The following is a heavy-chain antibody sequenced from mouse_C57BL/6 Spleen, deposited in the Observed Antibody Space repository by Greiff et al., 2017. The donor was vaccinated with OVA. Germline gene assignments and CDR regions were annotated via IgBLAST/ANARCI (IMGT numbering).Heavy chain of an antibody. CDR3: ARRGVYYYGSSSEAAATMDY. CDR2: ISSGSSTI. V-gene: IGHV5-17*01. CDR1: GFTFSDYG. J-gene: IGHJ4*01. D-gene: IGHD1-1*01. Sequence: EVKLVESGGGLVKPGGSLKLSCAASGFTFSDYGMHWVRQAPEKGLEWVAYISSGSSTIYYADTVKGRFTISRDNAKNTLFLQMTSLRSEDTAMYYCARRGVYYYGSSSEAAATMDYWGQGTSVTVSS.